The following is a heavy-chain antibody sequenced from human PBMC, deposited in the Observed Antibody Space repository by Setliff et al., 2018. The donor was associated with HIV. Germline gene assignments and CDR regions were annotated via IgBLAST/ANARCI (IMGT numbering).Heavy chain of an antibody. J-gene: IGHJ4*02. CDR2: IYPGDSDI. D-gene: IGHD3-16*01. CDR1: GYSFTSYW. V-gene: IGHV5-51*01. Sequence: GESLKISCKGSGYSFTSYWIGWVRQMPGEGLEWMGIIYPGDSDIRYSPSFEGQVTISADKSISTAYLQWSSLKASDTAIYYCARQASWGYYFDYWGQGTLVTVSS. CDR3: ARQASWGYYFDY.